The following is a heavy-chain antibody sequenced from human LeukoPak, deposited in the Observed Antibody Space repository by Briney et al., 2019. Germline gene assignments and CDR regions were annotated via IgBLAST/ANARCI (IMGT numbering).Heavy chain of an antibody. CDR3: ARDNGGAAAGFDY. V-gene: IGHV4-30-4*01. Sequence: PSQTLSLTCTVSGGSISSGDYYWSWIRQPPGKGLEWIGYIYYSGSTYYNPSLKSRVTISVDTSKNQFSLKLSSVTAADTAVYYCARDNGGAAAGFDYWGQGTLVTVSS. CDR1: GGSISSGDYY. D-gene: IGHD6-25*01. J-gene: IGHJ4*02. CDR2: IYYSGST.